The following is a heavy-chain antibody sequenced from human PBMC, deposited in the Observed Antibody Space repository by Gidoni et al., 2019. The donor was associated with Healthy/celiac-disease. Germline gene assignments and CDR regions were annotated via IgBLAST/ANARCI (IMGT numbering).Heavy chain of an antibody. J-gene: IGHJ4*02. Sequence: EVQLVESGGVVVQHGGSLRLACAASGFTFDDSTMHWVRKAPGNGLELFSLISWDGGSTYYADSVKGRFTISRDNSKNSLYLQMNSLRTEDTALYYCAKDGGLWFGELLSHFDYWGQGTLVTVSS. CDR2: ISWDGGST. CDR3: AKDGGLWFGELLSHFDY. CDR1: GFTFDDST. D-gene: IGHD3-10*01. V-gene: IGHV3-43*01.